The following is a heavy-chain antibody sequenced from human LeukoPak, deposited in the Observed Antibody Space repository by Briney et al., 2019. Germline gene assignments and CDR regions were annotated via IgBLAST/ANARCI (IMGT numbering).Heavy chain of an antibody. Sequence: GGSLRLSCAPSVLAVSINYMSWVAQAPGKGLEWVSVIYSGGSSYYADSVKGRFTISRDNSKDTLYLQMTSLITAVTAVYSSATLSARAPTHYYGMDVWGQGTTVTVSS. D-gene: IGHD1-26*01. CDR3: ATLSARAPTHYYGMDV. CDR2: IYSGGSS. V-gene: IGHV3-53*01. CDR1: VLAVSINY. J-gene: IGHJ6*02.